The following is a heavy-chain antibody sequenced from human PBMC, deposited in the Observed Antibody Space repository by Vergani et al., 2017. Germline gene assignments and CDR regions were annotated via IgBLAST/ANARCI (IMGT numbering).Heavy chain of an antibody. Sequence: EVQLVESGGGLVQPGRSLRLSCAASGFTFEDYAMHWVRQAPGKGLEWVSGISWNSGSIGYADSVKGRFTISRDNAKNSLYLQMNSLRAEDTALYYCAKVSTPWQQLVQGGYFDYWGQGTLVTVSS. CDR3: AKVSTPWQQLVQGGYFDY. CDR2: ISWNSGSI. V-gene: IGHV3-9*01. D-gene: IGHD6-13*01. CDR1: GFTFEDYA. J-gene: IGHJ4*02.